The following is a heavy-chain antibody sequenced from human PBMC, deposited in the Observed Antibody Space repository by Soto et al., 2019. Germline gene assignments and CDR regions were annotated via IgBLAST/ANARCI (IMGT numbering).Heavy chain of an antibody. J-gene: IGHJ4*02. V-gene: IGHV4-59*08. CDR1: GDSISSHY. Sequence: QVQLQESGPRLVKPSETLSLTCTVSGDSISSHYWSWVRQPPGKGLECIGYVHYSGITIYNPSLTMRVTISIDTSKDQFSLKVTTVTSADTAVYYCARLPNGGTTPPFDYWGQGTLVTVSS. CDR2: VHYSGIT. D-gene: IGHD2-8*01. CDR3: ARLPNGGTTPPFDY.